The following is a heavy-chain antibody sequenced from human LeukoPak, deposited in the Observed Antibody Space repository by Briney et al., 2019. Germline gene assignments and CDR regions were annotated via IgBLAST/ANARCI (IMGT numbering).Heavy chain of an antibody. CDR3: ARRPYYYYMDV. J-gene: IGHJ6*03. V-gene: IGHV4-61*02. CDR2: IYTSGST. Sequence: SETLSLTCTVSGGSISSGSYYWSWIRQPAGKGLEWIGRIYTSGSTNYNPSLKSRVTISVDTSKNQFSLKLSSVTAADTAVYYCARRPYYYYMDVWGKGTTVTVSS. CDR1: GGSISSGSYY.